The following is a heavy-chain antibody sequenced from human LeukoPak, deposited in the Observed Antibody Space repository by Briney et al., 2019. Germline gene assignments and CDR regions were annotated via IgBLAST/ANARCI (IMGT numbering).Heavy chain of an antibody. D-gene: IGHD2-2*01. CDR1: GFTFDDYA. CDR3: AKGDCSSTSCYFDY. Sequence: GRSQRLSCAASGFTFDDYAMHWVRQAPGKGLEWVSGISWNSGSIGYADSVKGRFTISRDNAKNSLYLQMNSLRAEDTALYYCAKGDCSSTSCYFDYWGQGTLVTVSS. CDR2: ISWNSGSI. J-gene: IGHJ4*02. V-gene: IGHV3-9*01.